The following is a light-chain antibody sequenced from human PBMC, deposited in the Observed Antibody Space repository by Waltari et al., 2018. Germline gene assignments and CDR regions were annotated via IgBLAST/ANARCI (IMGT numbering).Light chain of an antibody. V-gene: IGKV1-12*01. CDR1: QGVSSW. CDR3: QQSNSFPLT. Sequence: DIQMTQSPSSVSASVGDNVTITCRASQGVSSWLCWYQNKPGKAPKLLIYAASTLQGGVPSRFSGRGYGTEFTLTITNLQPEDFALYFCQQSNSFPLTFGGGTKVEI. CDR2: AAS. J-gene: IGKJ4*01.